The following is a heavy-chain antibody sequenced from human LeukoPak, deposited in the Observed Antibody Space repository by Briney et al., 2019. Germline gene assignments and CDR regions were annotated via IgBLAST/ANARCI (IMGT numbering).Heavy chain of an antibody. CDR3: ARRGARYYYYYMDV. CDR1: GFTFDDYG. D-gene: IGHD3-16*01. Sequence: GGSLRLSCAASGFTFDDYGMSWVRQAPGKGLEWVSGINWNGGSTGYADSVKGRFTISRDNAKNSLYLQMNRLRAEDTAVYYCARRGARYYYYYMDVWGKGTTVTVSS. V-gene: IGHV3-20*04. CDR2: INWNGGST. J-gene: IGHJ6*03.